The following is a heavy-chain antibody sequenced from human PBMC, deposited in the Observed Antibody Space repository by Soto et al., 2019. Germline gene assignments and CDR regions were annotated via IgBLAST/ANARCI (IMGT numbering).Heavy chain of an antibody. Sequence: GGSLRLSCAASGFTFSDYYMSWIRQAPGKGLEWVSYISSSGNTIYYADSVKGRFTISRDNAKNSLYLQMNSLRAEDTAVYYCARDSVAGTWFAFDIWGQGTMVTVSS. CDR1: GFTFSDYY. CDR3: ARDSVAGTWFAFDI. D-gene: IGHD6-19*01. CDR2: ISSSGNTI. J-gene: IGHJ3*02. V-gene: IGHV3-11*01.